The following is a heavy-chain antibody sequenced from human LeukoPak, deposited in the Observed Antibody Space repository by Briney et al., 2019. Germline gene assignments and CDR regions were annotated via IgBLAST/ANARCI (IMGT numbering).Heavy chain of an antibody. V-gene: IGHV3-21*01. CDR3: ARDKYYDFWSGYYSPPFRSGYYYGMDV. CDR1: GFTFSGYS. CDR2: ISSSSSYI. D-gene: IGHD3-3*01. J-gene: IGHJ6*02. Sequence: GGSLRLSCAASGFTFSGYSMNWVRQAPGKGLEWVSSISSSSSYIYYADSVKGRFTISRDNAKNSLYLQMNSLRAEDTAVYYCARDKYYDFWSGYYSPPFRSGYYYGMDVWGQGTTVTVSS.